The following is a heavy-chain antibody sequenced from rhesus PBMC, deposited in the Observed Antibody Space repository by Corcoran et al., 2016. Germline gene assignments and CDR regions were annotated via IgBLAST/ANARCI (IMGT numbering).Heavy chain of an antibody. D-gene: IGHD5-24*01. V-gene: IGHV4-99*01. CDR2: ISGSSGST. J-gene: IGHJ4*01. CDR1: GYSISSGYY. Sequence: QVQLQESGPGLVKPSETLFLTCAVSGYSISSGYYWGWIRQPPGKGLEYIGYISGSSGSTYYNPSLTSRVTISKDTSKNQFYLKLSSVTAADTAVYYCARLEIQWVQSWDYWGQGVLVTVSS. CDR3: ARLEIQWVQSWDY.